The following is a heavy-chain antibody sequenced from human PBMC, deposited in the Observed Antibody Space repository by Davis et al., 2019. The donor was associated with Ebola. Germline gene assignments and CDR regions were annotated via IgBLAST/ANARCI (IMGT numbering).Heavy chain of an antibody. CDR3: ATLRRTITGMDDGFDI. D-gene: IGHD1-20*01. V-gene: IGHV5-51*01. J-gene: IGHJ3*02. Sequence: KVSCKDSGNSFTSHWIGWVRQMPGKGLEWMGIIYPGDSDTRYSPSFQGQVTISADKSISTAFLQWSSLKASDTAMYYCATLRRTITGMDDGFDIWGQGTMVTVSS. CDR2: IYPGDSDT. CDR1: GNSFTSHW.